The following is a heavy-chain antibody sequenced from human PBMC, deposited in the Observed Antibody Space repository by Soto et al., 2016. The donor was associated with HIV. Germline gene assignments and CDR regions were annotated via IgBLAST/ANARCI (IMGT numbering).Heavy chain of an antibody. D-gene: IGHD3-10*01. CDR2: IKENGGEK. V-gene: IGHV3-7*01. CDR1: GFTFTTSW. J-gene: IGHJ1*01. Sequence: EVQLVESGGRLVQPGGSLRVSCAASGFTFTTSWMNWVRQAPGKGLEWVASIKENGGEKHYVDSVKGRFTISRDNAKNFLYLQMNSLRPEDTAVYYCATDGFRFQHVGPGHPGHRLL. CDR3: ATDGFRFQH.